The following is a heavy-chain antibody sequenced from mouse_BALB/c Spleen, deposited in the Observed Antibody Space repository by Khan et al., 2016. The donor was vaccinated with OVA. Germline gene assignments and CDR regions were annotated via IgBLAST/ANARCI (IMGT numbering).Heavy chain of an antibody. CDR2: ISYSGST. Sequence: EVQLQESGPGLVKPSQSLSLTCTVTGYSITSGYGWNWIRKFPGNKLEWMGYISYSGSTNYNPSLKSRISITRDTSKNQFCLQLNSVTTEDTSTYYCARTSRIKYWGQGTTLTVSS. CDR1: GYSITSGYG. CDR3: ARTSRIKY. J-gene: IGHJ2*01. V-gene: IGHV3-2*02. D-gene: IGHD3-3*01.